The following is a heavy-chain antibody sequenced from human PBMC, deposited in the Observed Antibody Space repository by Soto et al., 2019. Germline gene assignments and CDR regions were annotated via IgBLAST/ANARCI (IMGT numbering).Heavy chain of an antibody. CDR2: FFGNGDM. CDR1: GVTVTGNH. Sequence: GGSLRLSCAASGVTVTGNHLSWVRQAPGKGLELVSAFFGNGDMYYADSVKGRFTISRDNAKNSLYLQMNSLRAEDTAVYYCARRYGGNFDYWGQGTLVTVSS. CDR3: ARRYGGNFDY. J-gene: IGHJ4*02. D-gene: IGHD1-26*01. V-gene: IGHV3-53*01.